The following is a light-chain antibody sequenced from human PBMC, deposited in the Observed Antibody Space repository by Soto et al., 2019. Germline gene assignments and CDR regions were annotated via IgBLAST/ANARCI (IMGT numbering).Light chain of an antibody. CDR3: QQYNSWPLT. Sequence: EIVMTQSPATLSVSPGERATLSCRASQSVSSNLAWYQQKPGQPPRLLIYDISTRATGIPTRFSGSGSGTEFTLTISSLQSEDFAVXXCQQYNSWPLTFGGGTNADIK. CDR2: DIS. J-gene: IGKJ4*01. V-gene: IGKV3D-15*01. CDR1: QSVSSN.